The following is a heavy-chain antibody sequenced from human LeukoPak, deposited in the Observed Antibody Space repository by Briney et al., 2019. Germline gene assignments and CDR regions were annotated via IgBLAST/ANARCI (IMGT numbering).Heavy chain of an antibody. V-gene: IGHV3-7*01. CDR2: IKQDASVR. Sequence: GGSLRLSCAASGFTFSNYWMTWVRQAPGKGLEWVANIKQDASVRNYVDSVRGRFTISRDNAKNSVYLQMNSLRAEDTAVYYCARAFESWGQGILVTVSS. CDR3: ARAFES. CDR1: GFTFSNYW. J-gene: IGHJ4*02.